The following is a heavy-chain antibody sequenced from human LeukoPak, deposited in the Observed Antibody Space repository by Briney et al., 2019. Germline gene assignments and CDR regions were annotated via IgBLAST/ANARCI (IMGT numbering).Heavy chain of an antibody. CDR2: ISGSGGST. CDR3: AKDRNYYDRSGYWYAFDI. V-gene: IGHV3-23*01. CDR1: GFTFSSYA. D-gene: IGHD3-22*01. J-gene: IGHJ3*02. Sequence: GGSLRLSCAASGFTFSSYAMSWVRQAPGKGLEGVSGISGSGGSTYYADSVKGRFTITRDNSKNTLDLQMNSLRAEDTAVYHCAKDRNYYDRSGYWYAFDIWGQGTMVTVSS.